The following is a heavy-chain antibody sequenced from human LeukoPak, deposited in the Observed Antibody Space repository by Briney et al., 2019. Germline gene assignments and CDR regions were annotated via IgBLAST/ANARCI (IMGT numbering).Heavy chain of an antibody. CDR3: AKESLEDADF. V-gene: IGHV3-30*02. CDR1: GFTFSGNG. Sequence: GGSLRLSCAASGFTFSGNGMHWLRQAPGKGLEWVAFIQYDGGNKFYADSVRGRFTISRDNSKNTLFLQMNSLRAEDTAVYHCAKESLEDADFWGQGTLVTVSS. D-gene: IGHD1-1*01. CDR2: IQYDGGNK. J-gene: IGHJ4*02.